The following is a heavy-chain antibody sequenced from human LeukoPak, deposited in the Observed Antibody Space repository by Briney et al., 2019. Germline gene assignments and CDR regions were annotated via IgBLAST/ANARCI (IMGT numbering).Heavy chain of an antibody. D-gene: IGHD3-3*01. V-gene: IGHV3-9*01. CDR1: GFTFDDYA. J-gene: IGHJ3*02. CDR2: ISWNSGSI. Sequence: GRSLRLSCAASGFTFDDYAMHWVRQAPGKGLEWVSGISWNSGSIGYADSVKGRFTISRVNAKNSLYLQMNSLRAEDTALYYCARSWSGDANDDAFDIWGQGTMVTVSS. CDR3: ARSWSGDANDDAFDI.